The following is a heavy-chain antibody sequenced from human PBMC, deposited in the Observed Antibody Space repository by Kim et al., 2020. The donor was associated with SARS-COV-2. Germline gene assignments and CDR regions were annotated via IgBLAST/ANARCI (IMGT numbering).Heavy chain of an antibody. D-gene: IGHD3-3*01. Sequence: YSQKFQGRVTMTRDTSASTAYMELSSLRSEDTAVYYCARVGGVRGSDFRYWGQGTLVTVSS. V-gene: IGHV1-3*01. CDR3: ARVGGVRGSDFRY. J-gene: IGHJ4*02.